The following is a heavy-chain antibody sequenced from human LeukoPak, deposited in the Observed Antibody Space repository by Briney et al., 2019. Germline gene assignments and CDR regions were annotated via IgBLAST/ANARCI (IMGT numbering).Heavy chain of an antibody. CDR3: ARDKGYVWGTFDY. V-gene: IGHV3-30*04. D-gene: IGHD3-16*01. Sequence: GRSLRLSCAASGFTFSSYAMHWARQAPGKGLEWVAVISYDGSNKYYADSVKGRFTISRDNSKNTLYLQMNSLRAEDTAVYYCARDKGYVWGTFDYWGQGTLVTVSS. CDR1: GFTFSSYA. J-gene: IGHJ4*02. CDR2: ISYDGSNK.